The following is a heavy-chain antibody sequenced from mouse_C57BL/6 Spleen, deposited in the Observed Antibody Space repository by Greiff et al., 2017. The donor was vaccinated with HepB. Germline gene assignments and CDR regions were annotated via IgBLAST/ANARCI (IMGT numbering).Heavy chain of an antibody. J-gene: IGHJ2*01. Sequence: DVKLQESGPGLVKPSQSLSLTCSVTGYSITSGYYWNWIRQFPGNKLEWMGYISYDGSNNYNPSLKNRISITRDTSKNQFFLKLNSVTTEDTATYYCARVNYYGSVYYFDYWGQGTTLTVSS. D-gene: IGHD1-1*01. CDR3: ARVNYYGSVYYFDY. V-gene: IGHV3-6*01. CDR1: GYSITSGYY. CDR2: ISYDGSN.